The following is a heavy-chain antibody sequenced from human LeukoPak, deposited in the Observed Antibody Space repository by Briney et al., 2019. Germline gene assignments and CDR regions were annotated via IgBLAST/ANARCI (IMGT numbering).Heavy chain of an antibody. CDR2: IYHSGST. J-gene: IGHJ4*02. Sequence: SQTLSLTCTVSGGSISSGGYYWSWIRQPPGKGLEWIGYIYHSGSTYYNPSLKSRVTISVDRSKNQFSLKLSSVTAADTAVYYCAREEGGNSGDYYFDYWGQGTLVTVSS. CDR1: GGSISSGGYY. V-gene: IGHV4-30-2*01. D-gene: IGHD1-26*01. CDR3: AREEGGNSGDYYFDY.